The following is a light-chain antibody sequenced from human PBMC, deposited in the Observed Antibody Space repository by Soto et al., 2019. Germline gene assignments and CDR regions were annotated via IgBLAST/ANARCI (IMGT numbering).Light chain of an antibody. CDR2: AAS. CDR3: QQYGRSPPLL. CDR1: QSASSNY. Sequence: EIVLTQSPGTLSLSPGERATLSCRASQSASSNYLAWYQQKPGQAPRLLIYAASTRATGIPDRFSGSGSGTDFTLTISRLEPEDFAVYYCQQYGRSPPLLFGGGTNVEIK. V-gene: IGKV3-20*01. J-gene: IGKJ4*01.